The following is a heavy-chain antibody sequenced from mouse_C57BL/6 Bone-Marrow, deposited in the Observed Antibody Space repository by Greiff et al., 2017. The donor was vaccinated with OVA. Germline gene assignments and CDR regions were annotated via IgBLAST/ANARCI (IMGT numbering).Heavy chain of an antibody. CDR2: INPYNGGT. J-gene: IGHJ4*01. CDR3: ASYGSSFYYAMDY. D-gene: IGHD1-1*01. CDR1: GSTFTDYY. V-gene: IGHV1-19*01. Sequence: VQLQQSGPVLVKPGSSVKMSCKASGSTFTDYYMNWVKQSHGKSLEWIGVINPYNGGTSYNQKFKGKATLTVDKSSSTAYMELNSLTSEDSAVYYCASYGSSFYYAMDYWGQGTSVTVSS.